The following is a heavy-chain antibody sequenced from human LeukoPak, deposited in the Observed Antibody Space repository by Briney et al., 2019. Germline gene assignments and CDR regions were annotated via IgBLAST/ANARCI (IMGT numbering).Heavy chain of an antibody. D-gene: IGHD2-2*01. V-gene: IGHV3-21*01. Sequence: GGSLRLSCAASGFTFSSYSMNWVRQAPGKGLEWVSSISSSSSYIYYADSVKGRFIISRDNAKNSLYLQMNSLRAEDTAVYYCARTRDIVVVPAALYFDYWGQGTLVTVSS. CDR3: ARTRDIVVVPAALYFDY. J-gene: IGHJ4*02. CDR1: GFTFSSYS. CDR2: ISSSSSYI.